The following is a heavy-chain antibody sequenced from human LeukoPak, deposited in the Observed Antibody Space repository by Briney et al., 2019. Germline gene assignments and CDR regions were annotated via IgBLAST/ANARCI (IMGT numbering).Heavy chain of an antibody. J-gene: IGHJ4*02. V-gene: IGHV1-8*01. CDR1: GYTFTSYD. CDR3: ARGDRNCSGGSCSATFDY. Sequence: GASVKVSCKASGYTFTSYDINWVRQATGQGLEWMGWMNPNGGNTGYAQKFQGRVTMTRNTSISTAYMELSSLRSEDTAVYYCARGDRNCSGGSCSATFDYWGQGTLVTVSS. CDR2: MNPNGGNT. D-gene: IGHD2-15*01.